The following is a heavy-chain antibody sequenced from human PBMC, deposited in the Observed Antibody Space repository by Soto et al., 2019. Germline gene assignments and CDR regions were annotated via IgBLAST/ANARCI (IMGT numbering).Heavy chain of an antibody. CDR2: IRDKTNSYTT. D-gene: IGHD2-2*01. V-gene: IGHV3-72*01. CDR1: GFTFSDHY. J-gene: IGHJ4*02. Sequence: GGSLRLSCAASGFTFSDHYMDWVRQAPGKGLEWVGHIRDKTNSYTTDYAASVKGRFTISRDDAENSLYLQMNSLKTEDTAVYYCVSLPYCTSSSCTDFDLWGRGTLVTVSS. CDR3: VSLPYCTSSSCTDFDL.